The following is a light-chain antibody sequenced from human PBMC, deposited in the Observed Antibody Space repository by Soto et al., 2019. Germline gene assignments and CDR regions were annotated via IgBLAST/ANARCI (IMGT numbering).Light chain of an antibody. V-gene: IGLV1-44*01. CDR3: AAWDGSLNNVL. CDR1: GSSVGTNT. CDR2: GDN. Sequence: QSVLTQPPSASGTPGQRVTISCSGSGSSVGTNTVNWYRQLPGTAPKLLIYGDNPRPSGVPDRFSGSKSGTSASLAISGLQSEDEADDYCAAWDGSLNNVLFGGGTQLTVL. J-gene: IGLJ2*01.